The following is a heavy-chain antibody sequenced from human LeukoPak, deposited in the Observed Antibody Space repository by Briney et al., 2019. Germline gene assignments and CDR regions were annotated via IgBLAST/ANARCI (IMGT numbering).Heavy chain of an antibody. J-gene: IGHJ6*02. D-gene: IGHD6-6*01. CDR3: ARSAARLRYYYAMDV. CDR1: GFSVSNTY. CDR2: IYSGDSGVST. Sequence: GGSLRLSCAASGFSVSNTYMSWVRQAQGKGLEWVSVIYSGDSGVSTYYADSVKGRFTISRHNSKNTLYLQMSSLRAEDTAVYFCARSAARLRYYYAMDVWGQGTTATVCS. V-gene: IGHV3-53*04.